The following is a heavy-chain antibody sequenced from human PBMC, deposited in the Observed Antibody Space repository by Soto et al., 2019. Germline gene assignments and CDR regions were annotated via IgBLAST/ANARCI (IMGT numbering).Heavy chain of an antibody. D-gene: IGHD3-16*02. J-gene: IGHJ4*02. CDR3: TTHARYYYNDY. CDR1: GYTFTRYY. CDR2: INPDSGDT. V-gene: IGHV1-2*02. Sequence: ASVKVSCKASGYTFTRYYMNWVRQAPGQGLEWMGWINPDSGDTDYAQKFQGRVTMTRDAPISTAYLEVNSLRSDDTAMYYCTTHARYYYNDYWGQGTLVTVSS.